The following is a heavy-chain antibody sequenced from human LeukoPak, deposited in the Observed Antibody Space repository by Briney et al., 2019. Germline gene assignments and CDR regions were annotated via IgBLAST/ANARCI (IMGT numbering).Heavy chain of an antibody. D-gene: IGHD2-15*01. CDR2: ISGSGGST. Sequence: PGGSLRLSCAASGFTFSSYTMSWVRQAPGKGLEWVSAISGSGGSTYYADSVKGRFTISRDNSKNTLYLQMNSLRAEDTAVYYCAKDTGDVVVVAASDDAFDIWGQGTMVTVSS. CDR3: AKDTGDVVVVAASDDAFDI. J-gene: IGHJ3*02. V-gene: IGHV3-23*01. CDR1: GFTFSSYT.